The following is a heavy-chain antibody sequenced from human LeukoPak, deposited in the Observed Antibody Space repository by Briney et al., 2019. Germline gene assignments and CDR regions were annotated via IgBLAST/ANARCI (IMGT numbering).Heavy chain of an antibody. CDR2: IHPSTGNP. Sequence: GASVKVSCKASRYTFTNYAMNWVRQAPGQGLEWMGWIHPSTGNPTYAQAFTGRFVFSLDTSVSTTYLQISSLKTEDTAVYYCARAYQRLGQLSLPDYWGQGTLVTVSS. CDR1: RYTFTNYA. CDR3: ARAYQRLGQLSLPDY. J-gene: IGHJ4*02. D-gene: IGHD3-16*02. V-gene: IGHV7-4-1*02.